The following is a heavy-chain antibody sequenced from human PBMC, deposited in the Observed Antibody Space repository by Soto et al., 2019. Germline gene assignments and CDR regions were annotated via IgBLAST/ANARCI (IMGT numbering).Heavy chain of an antibody. V-gene: IGHV3-23*01. CDR1: GFTFSTYA. Sequence: GGSLRLSCAASGFTFSTYAMHWVRQAPGKGLEWVAGLSGSGISTYYADSVKGRFSISRDNSKNTLYLQMNSLRVEDTAVYYCAKDRLGGNFDYWGQGTQVTVSS. CDR2: LSGSGIST. J-gene: IGHJ4*02. CDR3: AKDRLGGNFDY.